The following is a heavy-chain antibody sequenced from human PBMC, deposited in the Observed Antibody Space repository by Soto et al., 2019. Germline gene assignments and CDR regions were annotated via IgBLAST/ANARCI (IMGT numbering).Heavy chain of an antibody. CDR2: IIPIFGTA. CDR1: GGTFSSYA. V-gene: IGHV1-69*13. Sequence: ASVKVSCKASGGTFSSYAISWVRQAPGQGLEWMGGIIPIFGTANYAQKFQGRVTITVDESTSTAYMELSSLRSEDTAVYYCARLGWFGRGHYYYYGMDVWGQGTTVTVSS. J-gene: IGHJ6*02. CDR3: ARLGWFGRGHYYYYGMDV. D-gene: IGHD3-10*01.